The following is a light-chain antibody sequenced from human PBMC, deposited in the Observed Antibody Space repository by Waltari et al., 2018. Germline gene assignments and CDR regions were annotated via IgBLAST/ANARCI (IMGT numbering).Light chain of an antibody. CDR3: QQYGSSPQGLT. J-gene: IGKJ4*01. CDR1: QSVSSSY. Sequence: EIVLTQSPGTLSFSPGERATLPCRASQSVSSSYLAWYQQKPGQAPRLLIYAASSRATGIPDRFSGSGSWTDFTLTISRLEPEDFAVYYCQQYGSSPQGLTFGGGTKVEIK. CDR2: AAS. V-gene: IGKV3-20*01.